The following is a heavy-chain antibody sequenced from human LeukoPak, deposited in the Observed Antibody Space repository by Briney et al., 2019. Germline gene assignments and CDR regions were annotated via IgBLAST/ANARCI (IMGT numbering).Heavy chain of an antibody. CDR1: GFTFSGYG. J-gene: IGHJ6*02. V-gene: IGHV3-33*01. CDR3: ARDDGFYGMDV. CDR2: IWYDGSKK. D-gene: IGHD3-10*01. Sequence: PGGSLRLSCAASGFTFSGYGMPWIRQAPGRGLEWVAVIWYDGSKKYYADSVKGRFTISRDHSRSTLYLQMNSLRAEDTAVYYCARDDGFYGMDVWGQGTTVTVSS.